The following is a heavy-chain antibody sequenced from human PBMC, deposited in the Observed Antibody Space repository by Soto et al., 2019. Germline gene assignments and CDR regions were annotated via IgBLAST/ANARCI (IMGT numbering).Heavy chain of an antibody. D-gene: IGHD6-19*01. Sequence: SETLSLTCAVYGGSFSGYHWSWIRQPPGKGLEWIGEINHSGSTNYNPSLKSRVTISVDTSKNQFSLKLSSVTAADTAVYYCARGYGSNFDYWGQGTLVTVSS. CDR2: INHSGST. CDR3: ARGYGSNFDY. V-gene: IGHV4-34*01. CDR1: GGSFSGYH. J-gene: IGHJ4*02.